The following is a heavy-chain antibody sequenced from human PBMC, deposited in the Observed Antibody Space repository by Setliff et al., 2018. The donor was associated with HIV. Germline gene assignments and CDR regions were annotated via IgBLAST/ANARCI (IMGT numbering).Heavy chain of an antibody. Sequence: SGASINSHYWSWIRQPPGKGLECIGSIYYSGVTNYSPSLKSRVTISVDTSKNHVSLRLNSVTAADTAVYYCVRVFDRWLLDAFDIWGQGTMVTVSS. CDR2: IYYSGVT. CDR1: GASINSHY. J-gene: IGHJ3*02. D-gene: IGHD2-15*01. V-gene: IGHV4-59*11. CDR3: VRVFDRWLLDAFDI.